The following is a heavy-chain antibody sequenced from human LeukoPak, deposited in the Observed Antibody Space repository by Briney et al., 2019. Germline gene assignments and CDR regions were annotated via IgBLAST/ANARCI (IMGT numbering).Heavy chain of an antibody. D-gene: IGHD4-17*01. CDR3: ASPSARDYGDYRGYFDY. CDR2: ISGSGGYT. Sequence: GGSLRLSCAASKFTFSTFSMSWVRQAPGKGLEWVSSISGSGGYTYYADSVKGRFTISRDNSKNTLYLQMNSLRAEDTAVYYCASPSARDYGDYRGYFDYWGQGTLVTVSS. V-gene: IGHV3-23*01. CDR1: KFTFSTFS. J-gene: IGHJ4*02.